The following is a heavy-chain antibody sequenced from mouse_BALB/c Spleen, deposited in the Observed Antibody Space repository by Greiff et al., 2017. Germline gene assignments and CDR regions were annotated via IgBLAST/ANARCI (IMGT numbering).Heavy chain of an antibody. CDR1: GFTFSDYY. Sequence: EVQLVESGGGLVKPGGSLKLSCAASGFTFSDYYMYWVRQTPEKRLEWVATISDGGSYTYYPDSVKGRFTISRDNAKNNLYLQMSSLKSEDTAMYYCARDGGYGNSFAYWGQGTLVTVSA. V-gene: IGHV5-4*02. CDR2: ISDGGSYT. CDR3: ARDGGYGNSFAY. D-gene: IGHD2-1*01. J-gene: IGHJ3*01.